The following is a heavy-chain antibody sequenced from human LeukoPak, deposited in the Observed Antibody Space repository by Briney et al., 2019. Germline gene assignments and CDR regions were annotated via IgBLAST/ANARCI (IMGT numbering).Heavy chain of an antibody. V-gene: IGHV3-11*04. CDR2: ISSSGSTI. D-gene: IGHD3-22*01. CDR3: ARDPYYYDSSGIDY. J-gene: IGHJ4*02. CDR1: GFTFSDYY. Sequence: GGSLRLSCAASGFTFSDYYMSWIRQAPGKGLEWASYISSSGSTIYYADSVKGRFTISRDNAKNSLYLQMNSLRAEDTAVYYCARDPYYYDSSGIDYWGQGTLVTVSS.